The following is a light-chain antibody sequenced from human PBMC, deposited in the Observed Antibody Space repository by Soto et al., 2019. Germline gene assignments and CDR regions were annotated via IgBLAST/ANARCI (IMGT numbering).Light chain of an antibody. V-gene: IGLV1-40*01. Sequence: QSVPTQPPSVSGAPGHRVTSSCTGSSSNIGAGYDVHWYQQLPGTAPKLLIYGNSNRPSGVPDRFSGSKSGTSASLAITGLQAEDEADYYCQSYDSSLSGVVFGGATKVTVL. CDR3: QSYDSSLSGVV. CDR1: SSNIGAGYD. J-gene: IGLJ2*01. CDR2: GNS.